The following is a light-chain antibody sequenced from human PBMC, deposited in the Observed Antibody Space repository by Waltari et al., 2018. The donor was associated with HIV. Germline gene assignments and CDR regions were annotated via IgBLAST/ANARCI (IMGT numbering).Light chain of an antibody. CDR1: SSTIGNTY. CDR3: GTWDSSLSAGV. CDR2: DNN. Sequence: QGVLSNPTKVSAAQGQKVTISCPGSSSTIGNTYLSWYQQLPGTAPKLLIYDNNKRPSGIPDRFSGSKSGTSATLGITGLQTGDEADYYCGTWDSSLSAGVFGTGTKVTVL. V-gene: IGLV1-51*01. J-gene: IGLJ1*01.